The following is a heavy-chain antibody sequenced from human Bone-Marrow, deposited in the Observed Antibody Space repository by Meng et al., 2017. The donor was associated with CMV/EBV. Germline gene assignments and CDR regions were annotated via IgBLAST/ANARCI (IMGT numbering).Heavy chain of an antibody. Sequence: SVKVSCKASGGTFSSYTISWVRQAPGQGLEWMGRIIPILGIANYAQKFQGRVTITADKSTSTAYMELSSLRSEDTAVYYCARGALGYCSGGSCYYGMDVWGQGTTVTVSS. D-gene: IGHD2-15*01. V-gene: IGHV1-69*02. CDR1: GGTFSSYT. CDR3: ARGALGYCSGGSCYYGMDV. CDR2: IIPILGIA. J-gene: IGHJ6*02.